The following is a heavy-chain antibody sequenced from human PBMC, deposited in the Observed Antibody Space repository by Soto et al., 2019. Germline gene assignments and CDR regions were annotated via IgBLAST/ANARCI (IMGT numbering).Heavy chain of an antibody. J-gene: IGHJ2*01. CDR3: ARDGWLRLGSVPGIWYFDG. CDR1: GGSMSGVY. D-gene: IGHD5-12*01. Sequence: PSETLSRTFNVSGGSMSGVYWSWIRRPPGKGLEWIGLISYNGNTNYNPSLKSRVTISQDTSKNQLSLKLTSVTAADTAVYYYARDGWLRLGSVPGIWYFDGLGRGTLVT. V-gene: IGHV4-59*01. CDR2: ISYNGNT.